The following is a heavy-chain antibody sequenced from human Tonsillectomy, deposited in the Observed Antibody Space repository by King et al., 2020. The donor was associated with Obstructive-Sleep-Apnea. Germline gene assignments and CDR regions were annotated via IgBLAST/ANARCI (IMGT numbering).Heavy chain of an antibody. J-gene: IGHJ4*02. D-gene: IGHD3-10*01. CDR2: IYHRWST. CDR3: ARVLWFGQGGDYFDY. V-gene: IGHV4-30-2*01. CDR1: GGSISSGGYS. Sequence: LQLQESGSGLVKPSQTLSLTCAVSGGSISSGGYSWSWIRQPPGKGLEWIGDIYHRWSTYYNPSPKSRVTISVDRSKNQFSLNLNSVTAADTAVYYCARVLWFGQGGDYFDYWGQGTLVTVSS.